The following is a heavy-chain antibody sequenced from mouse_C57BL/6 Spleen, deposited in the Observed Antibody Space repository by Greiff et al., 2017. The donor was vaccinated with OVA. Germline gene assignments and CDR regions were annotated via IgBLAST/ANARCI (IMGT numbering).Heavy chain of an antibody. CDR1: GYTFTSYW. CDR2: IYPGSGST. V-gene: IGHV1-55*01. D-gene: IGHD1-1*01. J-gene: IGHJ1*03. Sequence: QVHVKQPGAELVKPGASVKMSCKASGYTFTSYWITWVKQRPGQGLEWIGDIYPGSGSTNYNEKFKSKATLTVDTSSSTAYMQLSSLTSEDSAVYYCAYGSSWYFDVWGTGTTVTVSS. CDR3: AYGSSWYFDV.